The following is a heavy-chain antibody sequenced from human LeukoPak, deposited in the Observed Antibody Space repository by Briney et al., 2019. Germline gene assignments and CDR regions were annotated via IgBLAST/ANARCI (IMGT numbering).Heavy chain of an antibody. CDR1: GFTFSSYG. CDR2: IRFEEIKK. CDR3: ARRGVPKRKAFDI. D-gene: IGHD3-10*01. Sequence: PGGSLRLSCAASGFTFSSYGMHWVRQAPGKGLEWVTFIRFEEIKKYYADSVKGRFTFSRDNSKNTLYLEMNSLRVEDTAVYYCARRGVPKRKAFDIWGQGTMVTVSS. J-gene: IGHJ3*02. V-gene: IGHV3-30*02.